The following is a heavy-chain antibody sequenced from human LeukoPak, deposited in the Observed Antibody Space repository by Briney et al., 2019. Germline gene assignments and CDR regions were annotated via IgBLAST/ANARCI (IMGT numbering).Heavy chain of an antibody. Sequence: SETLSLTCAVYGGSFSGYYWSWIRQPPGKGLEWIGEINHSGSTNYNPSLKSRVTISVDTSKNQFSLKLSSVTAADTAVYYCARPLEWLLKAFDTWGQGTMVTVSS. CDR1: GGSFSGYY. CDR3: ARPLEWLLKAFDT. V-gene: IGHV4-34*01. J-gene: IGHJ3*02. D-gene: IGHD3-3*01. CDR2: INHSGST.